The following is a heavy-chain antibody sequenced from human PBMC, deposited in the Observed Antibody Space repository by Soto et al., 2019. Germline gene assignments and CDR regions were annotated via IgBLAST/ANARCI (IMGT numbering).Heavy chain of an antibody. D-gene: IGHD3-10*01. CDR3: STGLGTYYSRFDY. J-gene: IGHJ4*02. V-gene: IGHV3-23*01. CDR2: ISDDGDST. CDR1: GFTFTTYA. Sequence: GGSLRLSCAASGFTFTTYAMTWVRQAPGKGLEWISAISDDGDSTYYADSVKGRFTISRDNSKNTLYLQMNSLKTEDTAVYYCSTGLGTYYSRFDYWGLGTLVTVSS.